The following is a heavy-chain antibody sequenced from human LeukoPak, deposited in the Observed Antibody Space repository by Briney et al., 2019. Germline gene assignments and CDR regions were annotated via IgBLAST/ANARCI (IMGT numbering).Heavy chain of an antibody. J-gene: IGHJ4*02. Sequence: GGSLRLSCAASGFTFSDYAMHWVRQAPGKGLEWVAVMSHDGLNKFFPDSVKGRFTISRDNSKNTLYLHMNSLRAEDTAVYYCARPPMYCTSTSCFFDYWGQGTLVTVSS. V-gene: IGHV3-30*04. CDR2: MSHDGLNK. CDR3: ARPPMYCTSTSCFFDY. D-gene: IGHD2-2*01. CDR1: GFTFSDYA.